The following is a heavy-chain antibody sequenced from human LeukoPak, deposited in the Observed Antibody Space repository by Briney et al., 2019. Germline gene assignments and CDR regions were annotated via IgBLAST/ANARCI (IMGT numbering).Heavy chain of an antibody. V-gene: IGHV4-59*02. CDR2: ICYSGST. J-gene: IGHJ5*02. Sequence: ASETLSLTCTVSGGSVSSHYWSWIRQPPGKGLEWIGYICYSGSTNYNPSLKSRVTISADTSKNQFSLKLSSVTAADTAVYYCARVPGSGSYYWFDPWGQGTLVTVSS. CDR1: GGSVSSHY. D-gene: IGHD3-10*01. CDR3: ARVPGSGSYYWFDP.